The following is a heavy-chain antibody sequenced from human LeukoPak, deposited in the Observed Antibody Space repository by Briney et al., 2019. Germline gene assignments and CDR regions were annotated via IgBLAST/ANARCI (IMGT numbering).Heavy chain of an antibody. V-gene: IGHV4-34*01. D-gene: IGHD3-3*01. CDR1: GGSFSGYY. CDR3: ARHRHDFWGGERWFDP. Sequence: SETLSLTCAVYGGSFSGYYWSWIRQPPGKGLEWIGEINHSGSTNYNPSLKSRVTISVDTSKNQFSLKLSSVTAADTAVYYCARHRHDFWGGERWFDPWGQGTLVTVSS. CDR2: INHSGST. J-gene: IGHJ5*02.